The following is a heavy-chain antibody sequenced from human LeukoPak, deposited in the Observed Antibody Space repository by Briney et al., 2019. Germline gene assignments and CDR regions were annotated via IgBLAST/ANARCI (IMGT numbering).Heavy chain of an antibody. D-gene: IGHD6-6*01. CDR2: INHSGST. CDR3: AIGYSSSSRENWFDP. J-gene: IGHJ5*02. Sequence: SETLSLTCAVYGGSFSGYYWSWIRQPPGKGLEWIGEINHSGSTNYNPSLKSRVTISVDTSKNQFSLKLSSVTAADTAVYYCAIGYSSSSRENWFDPWGQGTLVTVSS. V-gene: IGHV4-34*01. CDR1: GGSFSGYY.